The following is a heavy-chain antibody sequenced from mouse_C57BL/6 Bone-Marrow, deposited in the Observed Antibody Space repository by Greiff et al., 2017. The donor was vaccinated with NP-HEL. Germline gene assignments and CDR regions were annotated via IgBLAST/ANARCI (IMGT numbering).Heavy chain of an antibody. D-gene: IGHD2-3*01. CDR1: GFTFSDYY. CDR3: ARDFYDGYYDAMDY. V-gene: IGHV5-16*01. CDR2: INYDGSST. Sequence: EVQLVESEGGLVQPGSSMKLSCTASGFTFSDYYMAWVRQVPEKGLEWVANINYDGSSTYYLDSLKSRFIISRDNAKNILYLQMSSLKSEDTATYYCARDFYDGYYDAMDYWGQGTSVTVSS. J-gene: IGHJ4*01.